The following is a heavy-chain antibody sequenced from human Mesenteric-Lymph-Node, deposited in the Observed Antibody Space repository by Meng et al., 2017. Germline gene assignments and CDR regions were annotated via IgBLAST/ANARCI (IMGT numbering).Heavy chain of an antibody. D-gene: IGHD3-22*01. J-gene: IGHJ4*02. CDR2: ISGSGGST. Sequence: LTRAASGFTFSSYAMSWVRQAPGKGLEWVSAISGSGGSTYYADSVKGRFTISRDNSKNTLYLQMNSLRAEDTAVYYCAKDLDTYYYDSSGYFNSGDYWGQGTLVTVSS. CDR1: GFTFSSYA. V-gene: IGHV3-23*01. CDR3: AKDLDTYYYDSSGYFNSGDY.